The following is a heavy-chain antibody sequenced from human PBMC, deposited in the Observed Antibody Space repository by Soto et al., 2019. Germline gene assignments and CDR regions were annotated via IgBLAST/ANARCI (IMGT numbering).Heavy chain of an antibody. CDR1: DGSFSGYY. J-gene: IGHJ6*02. CDR3: ARVSGIYYYGRDV. CDR2: IILIGSP. Sequence: SETLSLTCAVYDGSFSGYYWSWIRQPPGKGLEWIGEIILIGSPNYNPSFKSRVTISLDISKIHFSLKLSSVTAADTAVYYCARVSGIYYYGRDVWGQGTTVTVSS. V-gene: IGHV4-34*12. D-gene: IGHD3-10*01.